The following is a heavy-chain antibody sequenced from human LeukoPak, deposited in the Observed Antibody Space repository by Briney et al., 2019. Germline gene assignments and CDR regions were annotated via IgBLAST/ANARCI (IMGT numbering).Heavy chain of an antibody. J-gene: IGHJ6*03. CDR2: INHSGST. D-gene: IGHD3-22*01. CDR3: ARSSEGRYYYDSSGYSYYYYYMDV. V-gene: IGHV4-34*01. CDR1: GGSFSGYY. Sequence: PSETLSLTCAVYGGSFSGYYWSWLRQPPGKGLEWIGEINHSGSTNYNPSLKSRVTISVDTSKNQFSLKLNSVTAADTAVYYCARSSEGRYYYDSSGYSYYYYYMDVWGKGTTVTISS.